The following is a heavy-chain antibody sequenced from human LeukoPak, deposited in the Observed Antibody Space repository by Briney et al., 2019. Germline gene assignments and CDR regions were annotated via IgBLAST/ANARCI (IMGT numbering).Heavy chain of an antibody. Sequence: RASVKVSCKASGYTFTGNFMHWVRQAPGQGLEWMGWINPNSGGTNYAQKFQGRVTMTRDTSISTAYMELSRLRSDDTAVYYCAKDLGGATIDAFDIWGQGTMVTVSS. V-gene: IGHV1-2*02. J-gene: IGHJ3*02. CDR1: GYTFTGNF. CDR3: AKDLGGATIDAFDI. CDR2: INPNSGGT. D-gene: IGHD1-26*01.